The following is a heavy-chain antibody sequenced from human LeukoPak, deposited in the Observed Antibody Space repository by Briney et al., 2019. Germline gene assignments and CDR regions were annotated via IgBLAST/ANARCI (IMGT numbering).Heavy chain of an antibody. J-gene: IGHJ3*02. CDR2: IKNDGGSI. CDR1: GFTFISYW. Sequence: SGGSLRLSCAASGFTFISYWMHWVRQAPGKGLVWVSRIKNDGGSISCAESVKGRFTISRDNAKNTLYLQMSSLRAEDTAVYHCVKVGDYDDFDIWGQGTMVTVSS. V-gene: IGHV3-74*01. D-gene: IGHD4-17*01. CDR3: VKVGDYDDFDI.